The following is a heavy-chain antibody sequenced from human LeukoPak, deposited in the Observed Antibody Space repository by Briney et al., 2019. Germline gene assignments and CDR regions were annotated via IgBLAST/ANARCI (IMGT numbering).Heavy chain of an antibody. CDR1: GGSINSYF. Sequence: SETLSLTCTVSGGSINSYFWTWIRQPAGKGLEWIGRIYTGGSSNYNPSLKSRVTMSVDTSKNQFSLKLNSVTAADTAVYYCARDISHIVATGAFDIWGQGTMVTVSS. CDR2: IYTGGSS. D-gene: IGHD5-12*01. CDR3: ARDISHIVATGAFDI. J-gene: IGHJ3*02. V-gene: IGHV4-4*07.